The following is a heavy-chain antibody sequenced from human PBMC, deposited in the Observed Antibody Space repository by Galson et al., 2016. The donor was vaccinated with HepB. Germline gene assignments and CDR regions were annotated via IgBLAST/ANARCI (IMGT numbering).Heavy chain of an antibody. J-gene: IGHJ4*02. CDR3: ANVVIVPLADPVDY. CDR2: ISSMGSVI. V-gene: IGHV3-11*01. Sequence: SLRLSCAASGFTFSEYYMTWIRQAPGKGLEWVSSISSMGSVIHYADSVKGRFTISRDNAKNSLYLQMNSLRAEDTAIYYCANVVIVPLADPVDYWGQGTLVTVSS. CDR1: GFTFSEYY. D-gene: IGHD2/OR15-2a*01.